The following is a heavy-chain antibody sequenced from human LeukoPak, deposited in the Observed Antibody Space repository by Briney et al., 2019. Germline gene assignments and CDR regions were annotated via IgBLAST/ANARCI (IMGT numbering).Heavy chain of an antibody. CDR1: GESFSGYY. CDR2: INDGGST. Sequence: SETLSLTCAVYGESFSGYYWNWIRQPPGKGLEWIGEINDGGSTNYNPSLKSRVAISVDTSKNQFSLRLNSVTAADTAVYYCARLYVWGSYRMDVWGKGTTVTV. J-gene: IGHJ6*03. D-gene: IGHD3-16*02. V-gene: IGHV4-34*01. CDR3: ARLYVWGSYRMDV.